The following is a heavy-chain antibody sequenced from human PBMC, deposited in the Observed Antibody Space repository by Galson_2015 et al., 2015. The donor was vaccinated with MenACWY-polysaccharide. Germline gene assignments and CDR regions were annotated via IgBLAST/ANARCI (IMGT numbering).Heavy chain of an antibody. D-gene: IGHD3-9*01. CDR3: VRDASPLGRYFDSKGWDY. J-gene: IGHJ4*02. Sequence: SLRLSCAVSGFIFSNHAMHWVRQAPGKGLEWVGVISYDGINKYYADSVKGRVTISRDDSQYTLFLQWNSLRAEDTAIYYCVRDASPLGRYFDSKGWDYWGQGSLVTVSS. CDR1: GFIFSNHA. CDR2: ISYDGINK. V-gene: IGHV3-30-3*01.